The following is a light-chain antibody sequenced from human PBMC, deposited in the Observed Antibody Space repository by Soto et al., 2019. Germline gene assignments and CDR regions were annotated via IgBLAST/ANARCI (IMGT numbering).Light chain of an antibody. V-gene: IGLV2-14*01. CDR3: SSYTNSNTRACV. J-gene: IGLJ1*01. CDR2: EVT. Sequence: QSVLTQPASVSGSPGQSITISCTGTSGDIGSYNRVSWYQHHPGKAPKLIIYEVTDRPSGVSNRFSGSKSGNTASLTISGLQAEDEAEYYCSSYTNSNTRACVFGTGTKLTVL. CDR1: SGDIGSYNR.